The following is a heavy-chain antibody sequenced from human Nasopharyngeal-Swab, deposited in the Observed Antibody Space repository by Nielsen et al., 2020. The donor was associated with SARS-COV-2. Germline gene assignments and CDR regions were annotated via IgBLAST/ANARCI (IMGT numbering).Heavy chain of an antibody. CDR3: ARVFDYYDSSGYYIRYYYYYMDV. CDR1: GGSISSYY. Sequence: SETLSLTCTVSGGSISSYYWSWIRQPPGKGLERIGYIYYSGSTNYNPSLKSRVTISVDTSKNQFSLKLSSVTAADTAVYYCARVFDYYDSSGYYIRYYYYYMDVWGKGTTVTVSS. D-gene: IGHD3-22*01. J-gene: IGHJ6*03. CDR2: IYYSGST. V-gene: IGHV4-59*01.